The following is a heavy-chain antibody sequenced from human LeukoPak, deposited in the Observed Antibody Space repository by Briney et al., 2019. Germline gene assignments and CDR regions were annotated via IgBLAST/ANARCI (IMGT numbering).Heavy chain of an antibody. Sequence: GGSLRLSCAASGFTVSSNYMSWVRQAPGKGLEWVSVTYSGGSTYYAESVKGRFTISRDNSKNTLYLQMNSLRAEDTAVYYCARDEAVGASVYWGQGTLVIVSS. CDR1: GFTVSSNY. D-gene: IGHD1-26*01. CDR3: ARDEAVGASVY. J-gene: IGHJ4*02. CDR2: TYSGGST. V-gene: IGHV3-66*01.